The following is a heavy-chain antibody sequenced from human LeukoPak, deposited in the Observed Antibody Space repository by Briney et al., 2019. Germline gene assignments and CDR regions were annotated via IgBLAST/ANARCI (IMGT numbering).Heavy chain of an antibody. J-gene: IGHJ4*02. D-gene: IGHD2-15*01. CDR3: ARGRQLPLDYFDY. V-gene: IGHV3-66*01. CDR2: IYSGGST. Sequence: GGSLRLSCAASGFTVSSNYMSWVRQAPGKGVEWVSVIYSGGSTYYADSVKGRFTISRDNSKNTLYLQMNSLRAEDTAVYYCARGRQLPLDYFDYWGQGTLVTVSS. CDR1: GFTVSSNY.